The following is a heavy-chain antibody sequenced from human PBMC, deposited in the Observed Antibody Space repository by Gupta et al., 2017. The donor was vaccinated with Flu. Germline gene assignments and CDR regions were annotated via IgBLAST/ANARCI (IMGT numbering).Heavy chain of an antibody. CDR1: GLSFGDYA. Sequence: EVQLVESGGGLAQPGRSLRLSCRVSGLSFGDYAMTWFRQAPGMGLDWVASIRTKVDGAATEYAASVRGRFVISRDDSQSIVYLQMNSLRIDDSAVYYCSRGGDSWYEFDHWGQGTLVTV. J-gene: IGHJ4*02. CDR3: SRGGDSWYEFDH. V-gene: IGHV3-49*03. CDR2: IRTKVDGAAT. D-gene: IGHD6-13*01.